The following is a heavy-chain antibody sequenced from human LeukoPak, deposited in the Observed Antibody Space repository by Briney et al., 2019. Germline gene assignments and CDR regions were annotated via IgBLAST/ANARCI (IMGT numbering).Heavy chain of an antibody. CDR1: GFTFSSYD. J-gene: IGHJ4*02. CDR2: IWYDGSNK. Sequence: PGRSLRLFCAASGFTFSSYDMHWVRQAPGKGREGVADIWYDGSNKYYADSVKGRFTISRDNSKNTLYLQMNSLRAEDTAVYYCARDPRYSGYDFSYFDYWGQGTLVTVSS. V-gene: IGHV3-33*01. D-gene: IGHD5-12*01. CDR3: ARDPRYSGYDFSYFDY.